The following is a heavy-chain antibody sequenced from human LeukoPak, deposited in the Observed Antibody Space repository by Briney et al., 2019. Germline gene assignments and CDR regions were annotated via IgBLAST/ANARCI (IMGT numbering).Heavy chain of an antibody. Sequence: GGSLRLSCAASGFTFSSYVMSWVRQAPGKGLEWVSGISGGGGSTYYADSVKGRFTISRDTSKNTLYLQMNSLRAEDTAIYYCARAGWYITSWYFDHWGQGTLVTVSS. D-gene: IGHD6-13*01. CDR1: GFTFSSYV. V-gene: IGHV3-23*01. CDR3: ARAGWYITSWYFDH. J-gene: IGHJ4*02. CDR2: ISGGGGST.